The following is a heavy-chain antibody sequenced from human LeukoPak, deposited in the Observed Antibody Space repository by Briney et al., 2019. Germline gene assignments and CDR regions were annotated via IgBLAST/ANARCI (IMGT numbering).Heavy chain of an antibody. CDR3: ARHLAVAPDAFDI. V-gene: IGHV4-59*08. CDR2: NSNSGST. Sequence: SETLSLTCTVSGGSVSTYYWSWIRQPPGKGLEWIGYNSNSGSTKYNPSLKSRVAISVDTSKNHFSLKLSSVTAADTAVYYCARHLAVAPDAFDIWGQGTMVSVSS. CDR1: GGSVSTYY. J-gene: IGHJ3*02. D-gene: IGHD6-19*01.